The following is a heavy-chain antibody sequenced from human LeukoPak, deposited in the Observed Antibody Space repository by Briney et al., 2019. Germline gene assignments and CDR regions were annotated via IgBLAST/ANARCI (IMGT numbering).Heavy chain of an antibody. J-gene: IGHJ6*02. D-gene: IGHD5-18*01. CDR2: ISGSGGST. CDR3: AKDLTSIQLWLEGINYYYGMDV. CDR1: GFTFSSYA. V-gene: IGHV3-23*01. Sequence: GASLRLSCAASGFTFSSYAMGWVRQAPGKGLEWVSAISGSGGSTYYADSVKGRFTISRDNSKNTLYLQMNSLRAEDTAVYYCAKDLTSIQLWLEGINYYYGMDVWGQGTTVTVSS.